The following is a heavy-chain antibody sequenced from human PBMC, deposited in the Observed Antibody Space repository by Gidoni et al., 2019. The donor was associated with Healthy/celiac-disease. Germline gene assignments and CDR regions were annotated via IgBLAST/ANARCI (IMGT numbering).Heavy chain of an antibody. CDR1: GFPFRRYG. CDR2: IRYDGSNK. J-gene: IGHJ4*02. Sequence: QVQLVESGGGVVQPGGSLRLSCAASGFPFRRYGMHLVRQPPGKGLEWVAFIRYDGSNKYYADSVKGRFTISRDNSKNTLYLQMNSLRAEDTAVYYCAKDSSPGIAAAGISGNWGQGTLVTVSS. V-gene: IGHV3-30*02. CDR3: AKDSSPGIAAAGISGN. D-gene: IGHD6-13*01.